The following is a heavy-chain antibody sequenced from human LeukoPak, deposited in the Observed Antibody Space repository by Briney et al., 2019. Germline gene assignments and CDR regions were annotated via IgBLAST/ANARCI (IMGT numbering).Heavy chain of an antibody. CDR3: ALAGTGLL. Sequence: PGGSLRLSCAASGLTFSSYDMSWVRQAPGKGLEWVSAISGSGSSTYYADSVKGRFTISRDNSKNTLYLQMNSLRVEDTAIYFCALAGTGLLGGHGTLVTVSS. CDR2: ISGSGSST. CDR1: GLTFSSYD. D-gene: IGHD6-13*01. V-gene: IGHV3-23*01. J-gene: IGHJ4*01.